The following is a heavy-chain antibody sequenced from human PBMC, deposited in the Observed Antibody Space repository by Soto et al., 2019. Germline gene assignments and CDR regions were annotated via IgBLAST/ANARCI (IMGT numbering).Heavy chain of an antibody. D-gene: IGHD3-16*01. J-gene: IGHJ5*02. CDR2: ISTSSSYI. CDR3: ARDLHDYVSFRFDP. V-gene: IGHV3-21*01. Sequence: PGGSLRLSCAASGFTFGSYSVNWVRQAPGKGLEWVSSISTSSSYIYYADSMKGRFTISRDNAKNSLYLQMNSLRAEDTAVYYCARDLHDYVSFRFDPWGQGTLVTSPQ. CDR1: GFTFGSYS.